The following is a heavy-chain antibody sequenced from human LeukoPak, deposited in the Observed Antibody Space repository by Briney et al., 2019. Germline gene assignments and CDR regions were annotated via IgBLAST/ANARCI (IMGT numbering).Heavy chain of an antibody. CDR1: GFTFRNAW. V-gene: IGHV3-15*01. Sequence: GGSLRLSCAASGFTFRNAWMSWVRHAPGKGLEWVGRIKSRTDGGTIEYAAPVKGRFSISRDDSRNTLYLQINSLKTEDTAVYYCADLGDYAVGWGQGTLVTVSS. CDR3: ADLGDYAVG. D-gene: IGHD4-17*01. CDR2: IKSRTDGGTI. J-gene: IGHJ4*02.